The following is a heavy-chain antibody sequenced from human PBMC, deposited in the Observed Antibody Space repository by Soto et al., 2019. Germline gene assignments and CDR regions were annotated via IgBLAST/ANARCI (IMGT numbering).Heavy chain of an antibody. Sequence: ASVKVSCKASGYTFTGYYMHWVRQAPGQGLEWMGWINPNSGGTNYAQKFQGWVTMTRDTSISTAYMELSRLRSDDTAVYYCARGVDIVLVPAAIPFDYCGPRTLVTVSS. V-gene: IGHV1-2*04. D-gene: IGHD2-2*01. CDR3: ARGVDIVLVPAAIPFDY. J-gene: IGHJ4*02. CDR1: GYTFTGYY. CDR2: INPNSGGT.